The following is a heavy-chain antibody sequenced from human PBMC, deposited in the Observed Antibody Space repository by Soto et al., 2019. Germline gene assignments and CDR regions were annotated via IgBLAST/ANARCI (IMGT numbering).Heavy chain of an antibody. CDR1: GGSISSYY. J-gene: IGHJ4*02. CDR3: ARVSSYYYGSGSYYYFDY. D-gene: IGHD3-10*01. CDR2: IYYSGST. Sequence: QVQLQESGPGLVKPSETLSLTCTVSGGSISSYYWSWIRQPPGKGLEWIGYIYYSGSTNYNPSLKSRVTISVDTSKNQFSLKLSSVTAADTAVYYCARVSSYYYGSGSYYYFDYWGQGTLVTVSS. V-gene: IGHV4-59*01.